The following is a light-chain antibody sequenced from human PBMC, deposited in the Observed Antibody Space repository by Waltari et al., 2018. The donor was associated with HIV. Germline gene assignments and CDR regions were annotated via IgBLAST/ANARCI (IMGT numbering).Light chain of an antibody. V-gene: IGKV1-39*01. Sequence: DIQMTQSPSSLSASVGDRVSITCRASQTFNTYLNWYQQKPGKAPKLLIYAKSTLQTGVPLRFSGSGSGTDFTLTISSLQPEDFATYYCQQSHTNPRTFGRGTKVEVK. CDR3: QQSHTNPRT. CDR1: QTFNTY. CDR2: AKS. J-gene: IGKJ4*02.